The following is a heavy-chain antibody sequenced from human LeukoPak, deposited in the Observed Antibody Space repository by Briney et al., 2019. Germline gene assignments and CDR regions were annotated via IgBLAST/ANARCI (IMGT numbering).Heavy chain of an antibody. CDR2: IYSGGPT. Sequence: GGSLRLSCAASGFTVSSTYMNWVRQAPGKGLEWVPVIYSGGPTYYADSVKGRFTISRDNSKNTLYLQMNSLRAEDTAVYYCARGLDAGNYMDVWGKGTTVTVSS. CDR1: GFTVSSTY. J-gene: IGHJ6*03. D-gene: IGHD3/OR15-3a*01. CDR3: ARGLDAGNYMDV. V-gene: IGHV3-53*01.